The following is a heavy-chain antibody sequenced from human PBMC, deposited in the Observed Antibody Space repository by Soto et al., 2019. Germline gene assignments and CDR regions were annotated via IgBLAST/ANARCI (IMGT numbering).Heavy chain of an antibody. Sequence: QVQLVQSGAEVKKPGSSVKVSCKASGGTFSTYAITWVRQAPGQGLEWLGGIIPIFGTTDYARNIQGRVTITAAESTSTVFIELSSLTSDDTAVYYCARGVGAYYFEYRGQGTLVTGSS. CDR2: IIPIFGTT. V-gene: IGHV1-69*01. CDR1: GGTFSTYA. J-gene: IGHJ4*02. D-gene: IGHD1-26*01. CDR3: ARGVGAYYFEY.